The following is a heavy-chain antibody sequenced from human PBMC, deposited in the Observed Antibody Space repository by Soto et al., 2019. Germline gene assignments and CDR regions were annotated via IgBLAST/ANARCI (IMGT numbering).Heavy chain of an antibody. V-gene: IGHV4-59*01. Sequence: SETLSLTCTVSGGSISSYYWSWIWQPPGKGLEWIGYIYYSGSTNYNPSLKSRVTISVDTSKNQFSLKLSSVTAADTAVYYCARKGGPTFDFWGQGTLVTVSS. CDR1: GGSISSYY. J-gene: IGHJ4*02. D-gene: IGHD3-16*01. CDR2: IYYSGST. CDR3: ARKGGPTFDF.